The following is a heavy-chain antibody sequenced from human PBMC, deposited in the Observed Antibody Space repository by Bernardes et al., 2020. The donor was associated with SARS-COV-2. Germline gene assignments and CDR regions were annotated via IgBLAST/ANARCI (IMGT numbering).Heavy chain of an antibody. CDR2: IWYDGSNK. J-gene: IGHJ6*02. Sequence: GGSLRLSCAASGFTFSSYGMHWVRQAPGKGLEWVAVIWYDGSNKYYADSVKGRFTISRDNSKNTLYLQMNSLRAEDTAVYYCARDIAVWWRIYGMDVWGHGTTVTVSS. CDR1: GFTFSSYG. CDR3: ARDIAVWWRIYGMDV. D-gene: IGHD2-21*01. V-gene: IGHV3-33*01.